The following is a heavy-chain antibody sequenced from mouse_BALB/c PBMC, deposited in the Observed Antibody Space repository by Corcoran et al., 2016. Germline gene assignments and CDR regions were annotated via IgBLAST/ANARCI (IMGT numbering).Heavy chain of an antibody. Sequence: EVQLLETGGGLVQPGGSRGLSCEGSGFTFSGFWMSWVRQTPGKTLEWIGDINSDGSAINYAPAIKDRFTIFRDNDKNTLCLQMGNVLAEDAASDFCMRYPYYYVNCGWYVDVWGAGTTVTVSS. J-gene: IGHJ1*01. CDR2: INSDGSAI. D-gene: IGHD2-1*01. V-gene: IGHV11-2*02. CDR1: GFTFSGFW. CDR3: MRYPYYYVNCGWYVDV.